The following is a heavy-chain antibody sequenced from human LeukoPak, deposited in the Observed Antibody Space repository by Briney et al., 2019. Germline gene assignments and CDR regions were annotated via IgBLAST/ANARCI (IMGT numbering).Heavy chain of an antibody. V-gene: IGHV3-74*01. CDR2: INSDGSST. CDR1: GFTFSSYW. CDR3: ARDYMPWFGELPPDY. Sequence: GGSLRLSCAASGFTFSSYWMHWVRQAPGKGLVWVSRINSDGSSTSYADSVKGRFTISRDNAKNTLYLQMNSLRAEDTAVYYCARDYMPWFGELPPDYWGQGTLVTVSS. J-gene: IGHJ4*02. D-gene: IGHD3-10*01.